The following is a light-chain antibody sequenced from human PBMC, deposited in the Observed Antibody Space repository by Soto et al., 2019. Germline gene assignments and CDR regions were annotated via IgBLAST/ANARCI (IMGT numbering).Light chain of an antibody. J-gene: IGLJ3*02. Sequence: QTVVTQPPSVSGAPGQRVTISCTGSSSNIGAGYDVHWYQQLPGTAPKLLIYGNSNRPSGVPDRFSGSKSGTSASLAITGLQAEDEADYYCQSYDSSLSGSVVGGGTKLTVL. CDR1: SSNIGAGYD. V-gene: IGLV1-40*01. CDR2: GNS. CDR3: QSYDSSLSGSV.